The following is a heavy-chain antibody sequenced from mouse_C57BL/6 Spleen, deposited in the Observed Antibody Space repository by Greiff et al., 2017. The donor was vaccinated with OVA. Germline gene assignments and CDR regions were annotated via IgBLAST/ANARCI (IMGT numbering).Heavy chain of an antibody. D-gene: IGHD1-1*02. V-gene: IGHV1-26*01. J-gene: IGHJ1*03. CDR2: INPNNGGT. CDR3: AGPVVEAWYFDV. CDR1: GYTFTDYY. Sequence: VHVKQSGPELVKPGASVKISCKASGYTFTDYYMNWVKQSHGKSLEWIGDINPNNGGTSYNQKFKGKATLTVDKSSSTAYMEHRSLTSEDSAVKYYAGPVVEAWYFDVWGTGTTVTVSS.